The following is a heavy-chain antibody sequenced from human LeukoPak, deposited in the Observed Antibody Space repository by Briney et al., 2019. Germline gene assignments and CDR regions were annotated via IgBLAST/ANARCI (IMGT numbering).Heavy chain of an antibody. CDR3: ARDSSRYYMDV. CDR1: RFTVSSNY. CDR2: IYSGGGT. Sequence: GGSLRLSCAASRFTVSSNYMSWVRQAPGKGLEWVSVIYSGGGTYYADSVKGRFTISRDNPKNTLYLQMNSLRAEDTAVYYCARDSSRYYMDVWGKGTTVTVSS. V-gene: IGHV3-53*01. J-gene: IGHJ6*03. D-gene: IGHD6-13*01.